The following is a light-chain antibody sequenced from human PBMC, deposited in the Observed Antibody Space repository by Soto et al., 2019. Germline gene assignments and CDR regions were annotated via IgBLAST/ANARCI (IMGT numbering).Light chain of an antibody. CDR2: DAS. CDR1: QSVSSY. Sequence: EIVLTQSPATLSLSPGERATLSCRASQSVSSYLAWYQQKPGQAPRLLIYDASNRATGIPARFSGSGSGTEFTLTISGLQPDDFATYYCQHSNTYSRTFGQGTKVEIK. J-gene: IGKJ1*01. CDR3: QHSNTYSRT. V-gene: IGKV3-11*01.